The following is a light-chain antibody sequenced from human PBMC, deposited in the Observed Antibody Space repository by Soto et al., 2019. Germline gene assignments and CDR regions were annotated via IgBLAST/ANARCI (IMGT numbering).Light chain of an antibody. CDR3: QQCYNTPYT. V-gene: IGKV4-1*01. Sequence: DIVMTQSPDSLAVSLGERATINCKSSQSVLYSSNNKNYLAWYQQKPGQPPKLLIYCASTRESGVPDRFSGSGSGTDFTLTISSLQAEDVAVYYCQQCYNTPYTFGQGTKVEIK. CDR2: CAS. J-gene: IGKJ2*01. CDR1: QSVLYSSNNKNY.